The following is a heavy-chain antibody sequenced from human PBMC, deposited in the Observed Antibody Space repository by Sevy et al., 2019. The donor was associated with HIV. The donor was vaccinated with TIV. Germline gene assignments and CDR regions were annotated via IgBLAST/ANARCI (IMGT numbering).Heavy chain of an antibody. CDR3: GRRGCYMDS. CDR2: MNPNSGAT. Sequence: ASVKVSCKPSGYTFPSYDMNWVRQATGHGLEWMGWMNPNSGATDYAQKFQGRITVTWNTSMSTAYMELSRLKSDDTAVYYCGRRGCYMDSWGQGTMVTVSS. V-gene: IGHV1-8*01. J-gene: IGHJ4*03. D-gene: IGHD3-10*01. CDR1: GYTFPSYD.